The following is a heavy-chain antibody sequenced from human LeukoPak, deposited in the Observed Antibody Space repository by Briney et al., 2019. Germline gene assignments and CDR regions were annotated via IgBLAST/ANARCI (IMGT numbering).Heavy chain of an antibody. D-gene: IGHD3-16*02. V-gene: IGHV3-74*01. CDR2: INPGGSST. Sequence: GGSLRLSCAASGFTFSSYWMHWVRQVPGKGLAWVSRINPGGSSTAYADSVKGRFTISRDNAENTLYLQMDSLRAEDTAVYYCAKDSRNMITFGGVIPDWGQGTLVTVSS. CDR3: AKDSRNMITFGGVIPD. J-gene: IGHJ4*02. CDR1: GFTFSSYW.